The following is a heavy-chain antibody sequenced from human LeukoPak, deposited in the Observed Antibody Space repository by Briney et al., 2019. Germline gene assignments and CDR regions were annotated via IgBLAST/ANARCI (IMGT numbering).Heavy chain of an antibody. Sequence: GGSLRLSCAASGFTFSSYEMNWVRQALGQGLEWVAYISSTGNTVHYAGSVKGRFTISRDNAKNSLYLQMNRLRAEDTAVYYCTKETPQMDVWGKGTTVTVSS. CDR2: ISSTGNTV. V-gene: IGHV3-48*03. CDR1: GFTFSSYE. CDR3: TKETPQMDV. J-gene: IGHJ6*04. D-gene: IGHD2-15*01.